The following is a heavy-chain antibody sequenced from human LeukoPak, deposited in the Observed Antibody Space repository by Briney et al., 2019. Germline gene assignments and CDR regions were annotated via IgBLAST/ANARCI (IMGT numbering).Heavy chain of an antibody. CDR3: ASPYYGILTGYVGAFDI. D-gene: IGHD3-9*01. Sequence: SETLPLTCIVSGGPISSSSYYWGWIRQPPGKGLEWSGSIYCSGSTYYNPSLKSRVTISVDTYKNHFSLKLRSVTAADTAVYYCASPYYGILTGYVGAFDIWGQGPMVPVSS. J-gene: IGHJ3*02. CDR2: IYCSGST. CDR1: GGPISSSSYY. V-gene: IGHV4-39*01.